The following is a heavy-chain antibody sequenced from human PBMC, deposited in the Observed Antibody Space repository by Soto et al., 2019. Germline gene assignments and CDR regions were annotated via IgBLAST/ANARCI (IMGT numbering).Heavy chain of an antibody. Sequence: GGSRRLSCVAAGFSLSNNGMHWVRQAPGKWLGWVAVISYDGNNKYYADSVKGRFTISRDNSKNTVYLEMKNLRAEDTAMYYCAKGGSGNYLTYYYYYGMDVWGQGTTVTVSS. CDR3: AKGGSGNYLTYYYYYGMDV. CDR1: GFSLSNNG. V-gene: IGHV3-30*18. D-gene: IGHD3-22*01. CDR2: ISYDGNNK. J-gene: IGHJ6*02.